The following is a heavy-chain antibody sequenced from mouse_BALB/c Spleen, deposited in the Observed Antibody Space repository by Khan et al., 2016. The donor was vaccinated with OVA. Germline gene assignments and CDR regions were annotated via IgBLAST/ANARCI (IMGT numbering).Heavy chain of an antibody. D-gene: IGHD2-2*01. CDR1: GYSFTNYY. CDR2: IDPFSGGT. Sequence: VQLQQSGPELMKPGASVKISCKASGYSFTNYYIHWVIQSHGKSLEWIGYIDPFSGGTTYNQKFKGKATLTVDKSSSTSYIHLSNLTSEDSAVYYCTRHGFVAWFTYWGQGTLVTVSA. J-gene: IGHJ3*01. V-gene: IGHV1S135*01. CDR3: TRHGFVAWFTY.